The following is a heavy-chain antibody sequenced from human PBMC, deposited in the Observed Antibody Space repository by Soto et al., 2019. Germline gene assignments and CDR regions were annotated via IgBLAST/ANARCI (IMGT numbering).Heavy chain of an antibody. CDR3: ARSDYGILTGPFPYDSPYYYYYYGMDV. V-gene: IGHV3-33*01. CDR1: GFTFSSYG. D-gene: IGHD3-9*01. J-gene: IGHJ6*02. Sequence: PGGSLRLSCAASGFTFSSYGMHWVRQAPGKGLEWVAVIWYDGSNKYYADSVKGRFTISRDNSKNTLYLQMNSLRAEDTAVYYCARSDYGILTGPFPYDSPYYYYYYGMDVWGQGTTVTVSS. CDR2: IWYDGSNK.